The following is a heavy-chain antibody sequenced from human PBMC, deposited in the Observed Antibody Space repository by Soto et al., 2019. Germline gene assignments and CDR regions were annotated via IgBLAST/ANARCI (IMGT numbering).Heavy chain of an antibody. CDR1: GDSISSSYW. CDR3: ARVYDRYVSHRNWYFDL. J-gene: IGHJ2*01. CDR2: INHRGST. V-gene: IGHV4-4*02. Sequence: QVQLQESGPGLVKPSGTLSLTCAVFGDSISSSYWWSWVRQPPGKGLEWIGQINHRGSTNYNPALKSRVTMSVDKSKKQLSLKLTSVTAADTAVHYCARVYDRYVSHRNWYFDLWGRGTLVIVSS. D-gene: IGHD5-12*01.